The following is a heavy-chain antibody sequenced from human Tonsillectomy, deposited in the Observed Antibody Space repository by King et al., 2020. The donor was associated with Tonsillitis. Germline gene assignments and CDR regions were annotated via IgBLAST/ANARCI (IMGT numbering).Heavy chain of an antibody. V-gene: IGHV3-30*02. Sequence: VQLVESGGGVVQPGGSLRLSCAVSGFTFSVYGMHWVRQAPGKGLEWVAYIRYDGSIKYYADSVKGRFTISRDDSKNTLYLQMNNLKAEDTAVYYCATNPCSGANCYFGYWGQGTLVTVSS. CDR3: ATNPCSGANCYFGY. J-gene: IGHJ4*02. D-gene: IGHD2-15*01. CDR1: GFTFSVYG. CDR2: IRYDGSIK.